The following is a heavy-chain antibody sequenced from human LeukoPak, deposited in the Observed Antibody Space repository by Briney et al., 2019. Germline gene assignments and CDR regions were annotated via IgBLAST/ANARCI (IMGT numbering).Heavy chain of an antibody. J-gene: IGHJ4*02. CDR3: ARRGAASCGGDYYYY. D-gene: IGHD2-21*01. Sequence: GESLKISCKGSGYSFTSYWIGWVRQMPGKGLEWMGIIYPGDSDTRYSPSFQGQVTISADKSISTAYLQWSSLKASDTAMYYCARRGAASCGGDYYYYWGQGTLVTVSS. CDR2: IYPGDSDT. CDR1: GYSFTSYW. V-gene: IGHV5-51*01.